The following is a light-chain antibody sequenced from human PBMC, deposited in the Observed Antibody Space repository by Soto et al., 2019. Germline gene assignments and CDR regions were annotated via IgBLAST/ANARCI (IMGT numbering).Light chain of an antibody. CDR2: VGTGGIVG. CDR3: GADHGSGSNFVYLV. J-gene: IGLJ2*01. Sequence: QSVLTQPPSASASLGALVTLTCTLSSGYSNYKVDWYQQRPGKGPRFVMRVGTGGIVGSKGDGIPDRFSVLGSGLNRYLTIKNIQEEDESDYHCGADHGSGSNFVYLVFGGGTKLTVL. CDR1: SGYSNYK. V-gene: IGLV9-49*01.